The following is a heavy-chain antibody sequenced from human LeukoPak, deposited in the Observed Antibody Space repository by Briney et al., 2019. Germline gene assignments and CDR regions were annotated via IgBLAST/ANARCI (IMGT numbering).Heavy chain of an antibody. CDR2: IYIGGTI. J-gene: IGHJ4*02. D-gene: IGHD7-27*01. V-gene: IGHV3-66*01. CDR1: GXTVSSNH. CDR3: ARDGENHYYDY. Sequence: GGSLRLSCAASGXTVSSNHMSWVRQAPGQGLEWVSVIYIGGTIYYADSVKGRFTISRDNSQNTVYLEMNSLRAEDTAVYYCARDGENHYYDYWGQGTLVTVST.